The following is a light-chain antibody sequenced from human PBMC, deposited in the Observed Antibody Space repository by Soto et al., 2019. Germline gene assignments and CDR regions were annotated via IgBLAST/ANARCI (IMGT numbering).Light chain of an antibody. Sequence: EIVLTQSPGTLSLSPGERATLSCRASQTVRNNFLAWYQQQPGQAPRLLIYAASSRAAGIPDRFSGSGSGTDFTLTISRLEPEDFAVYYCQPYGTSPPLTFGGGTEVEIK. CDR2: AAS. V-gene: IGKV3-20*01. CDR3: QPYGTSPPLT. J-gene: IGKJ4*01. CDR1: QTVRNNF.